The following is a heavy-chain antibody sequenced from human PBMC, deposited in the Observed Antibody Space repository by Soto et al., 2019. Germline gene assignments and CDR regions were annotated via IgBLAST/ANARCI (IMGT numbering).Heavy chain of an antibody. CDR3: TALMIDNLRGLFDY. Sequence: GGSLRLSCAASGFTFSNAWMNWVRQAPGKGLEWVGRIKSKTDGGTTDYAAPVKGRFTISRDDSKNTLYLQMNSLKTEDTVVYYCTALMIDNLRGLFDYWGQGTLVTVSS. CDR1: GFTFSNAW. CDR2: IKSKTDGGTT. J-gene: IGHJ4*02. D-gene: IGHD3-10*01. V-gene: IGHV3-15*07.